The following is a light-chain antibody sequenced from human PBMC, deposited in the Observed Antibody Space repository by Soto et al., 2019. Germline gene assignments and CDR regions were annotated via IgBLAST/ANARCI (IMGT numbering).Light chain of an antibody. V-gene: IGKV3-20*01. CDR2: GAS. J-gene: IGKJ5*01. CDR1: QSVSNNY. Sequence: EIVLTQSPGTLSLSPGERATLSCRASQSVSNNYLAWYQQKPGQAPRLLIYGASTRAAGIPDRFSGSGSGTDFTLTITRLEHEDSEVYFCQQYTGPPTTLGQGTRLEIK. CDR3: QQYTGPPTT.